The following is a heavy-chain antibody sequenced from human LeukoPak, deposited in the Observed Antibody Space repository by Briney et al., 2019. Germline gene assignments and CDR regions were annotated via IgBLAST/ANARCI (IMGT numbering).Heavy chain of an antibody. CDR2: IYYSGST. V-gene: IGHV4-59*01. D-gene: IGHD3-10*01. CDR1: DGSISTYF. CDR3: ARVEYYYGSGSYSNYYYYGMDV. Sequence: SETLSLTCTVSDGSISTYFWNWIRQPPGKGLEWIGYIYYSGSTNYNPSLKSRVTISVDTSKNQFSLKLSSVTAADTAVYYCARVEYYYGSGSYSNYYYYGMDVWGQGTTVTVSS. J-gene: IGHJ6*02.